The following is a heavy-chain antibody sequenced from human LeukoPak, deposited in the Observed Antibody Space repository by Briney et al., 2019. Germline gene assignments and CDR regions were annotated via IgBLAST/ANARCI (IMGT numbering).Heavy chain of an antibody. V-gene: IGHV3-33*01. D-gene: IGHD1-26*01. CDR3: ATSGSYYRFEY. CDR2: IWYDGSNK. CDR1: GFTFSSYG. J-gene: IGHJ4*02. Sequence: GGSLRLSCAASGFTFSSYGMHWDRQAPGKGLEWVAVIWYDGSNKYYADSVKGRFTISRDNSKNTLYLQMNSLRAEDTAVYYCATSGSYYRFEYWGQGILVTVSS.